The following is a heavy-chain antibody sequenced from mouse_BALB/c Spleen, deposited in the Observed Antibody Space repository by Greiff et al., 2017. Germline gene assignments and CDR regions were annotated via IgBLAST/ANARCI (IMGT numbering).Heavy chain of an antibody. CDR1: GYSITSGYY. CDR2: ISYDGSN. V-gene: IGHV3-6*02. J-gene: IGHJ2*01. D-gene: IGHD2-12*01. Sequence: EVQLVESGPGLVKPSQSLSLTCSVTGYSITSGYYWNWIRQFPGNKLEWMGYISYDGSNNYNPSLKNRISITRDTSKNQFFLKLNSVTTEDTATYYCAKGDDDFDYWGQGTTLTVSS. CDR3: AKGDDDFDY.